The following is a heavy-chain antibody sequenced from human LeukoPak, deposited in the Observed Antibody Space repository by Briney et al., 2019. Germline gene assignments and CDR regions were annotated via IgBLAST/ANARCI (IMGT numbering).Heavy chain of an antibody. CDR3: ARKVEAAATNWFDP. CDR1: GDSINGGYY. Sequence: TSETLSLTCSVSGDSINGGYYWGWIRQPPGKGLQWIATIYHSGRTYYNPSFTSRVTISVDTSKNQFSLKLTSVTAADSAVYYCARKVEAAATNWFDPWGQGTLVTVSS. D-gene: IGHD6-13*01. CDR2: IYHSGRT. V-gene: IGHV4-38-2*02. J-gene: IGHJ5*02.